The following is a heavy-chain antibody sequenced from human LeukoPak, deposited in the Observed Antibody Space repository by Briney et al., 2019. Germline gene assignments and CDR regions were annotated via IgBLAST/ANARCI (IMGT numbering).Heavy chain of an antibody. CDR3: ARELRGSYPRGFGYYYYMDV. CDR1: GGSFSGYY. J-gene: IGHJ6*03. Sequence: SETLSLTCAVYGGSFSGYYWSWIRQPPGKGLELIGEINHSGSTNYNPSLKSRVTISVDTSKNQFSLKLSSVAAADTAVYYCARELRGSYPRGFGYYYYMDVWGKGTTVTVSS. CDR2: INHSGST. D-gene: IGHD1-26*01. V-gene: IGHV4-34*01.